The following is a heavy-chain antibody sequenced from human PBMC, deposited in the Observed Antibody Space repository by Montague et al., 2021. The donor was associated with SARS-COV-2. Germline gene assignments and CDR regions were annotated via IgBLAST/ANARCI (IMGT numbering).Heavy chain of an antibody. CDR2: IHYTGNT. D-gene: IGHD1-26*01. CDR3: ARLRTGSYVFDY. V-gene: IGHV4-59*08. CDR1: GGSINGYY. Sequence: SETLSLICTVSGGSINGYYWSWIRQSPGKGLDWIGYIHYTGNTNYNPSLKGRVTISLDTSKSQFSLRLSSVTAADTAVYSCARLRTGSYVFDYWGQGTLLSVSS. J-gene: IGHJ4*02.